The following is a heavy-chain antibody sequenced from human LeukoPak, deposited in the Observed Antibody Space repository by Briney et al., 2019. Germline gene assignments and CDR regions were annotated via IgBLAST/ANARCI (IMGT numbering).Heavy chain of an antibody. D-gene: IGHD3-22*01. V-gene: IGHV3-23*01. CDR2: ISGSGGST. Sequence: PGGSLRLSCAASGFTFSSYAMSWVRQAPGKGLEWVSAISGSGGSTYYADSVKGRFTISRDNAKNSLYLQMNSLRAEDTAVYYCARDYYDSSGYYYGAIWGQGTVVTVSS. J-gene: IGHJ3*02. CDR1: GFTFSSYA. CDR3: ARDYYDSSGYYYGAI.